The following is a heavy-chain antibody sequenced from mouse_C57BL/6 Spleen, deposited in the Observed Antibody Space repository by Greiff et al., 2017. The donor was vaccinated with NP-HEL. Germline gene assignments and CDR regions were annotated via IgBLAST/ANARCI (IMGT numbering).Heavy chain of an antibody. D-gene: IGHD1-1*02. CDR3: ARARGGGYYWYFDV. CDR1: GYSITSGYY. J-gene: IGHJ1*03. V-gene: IGHV3-6*01. CDR2: ISYDGSN. Sequence: DVKLQESGPGLVKPSQSLSLTCSVTGYSITSGYYWNWIRQFPGNKLEWMGYISYDGSNNYNPSLKNRISITRDTSKNQFFLKLNSVTTEDTATYYCARARGGGYYWYFDVWGTGTTVTVSS.